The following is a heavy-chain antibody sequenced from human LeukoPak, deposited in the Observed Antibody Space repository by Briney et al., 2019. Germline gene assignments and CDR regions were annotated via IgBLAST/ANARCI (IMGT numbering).Heavy chain of an antibody. CDR2: ISPKSNSK. J-gene: IGHJ6*03. CDR1: DFTFSTYA. V-gene: IGHV3-48*04. Sequence: GGSLRLSCADSDFTFSTYAMNWVRQAPGKGLEWVSYISPKSNSKYYADSVKGRFTISRDNAKNSLYLQMNSLRAEDTAVYYCARGDDYSDYAGLDFYYYMGVWGKGATVTVSS. CDR3: ARGDDYSDYAGLDFYYYMGV. D-gene: IGHD4-11*01.